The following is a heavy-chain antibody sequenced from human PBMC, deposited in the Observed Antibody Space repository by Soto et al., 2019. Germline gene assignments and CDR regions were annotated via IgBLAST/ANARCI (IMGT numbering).Heavy chain of an antibody. CDR1: GYTFTSYG. Sequence: ASVKVSCKASGYTFTSYGISWVRQAPGQGLEWMGWISAYNGNTNYAQKLQGRVTMTTDTSTSTAYMELRSLRSDDTAVYYCARGPYYNDSSGYSVYWGQGTLVTVSS. J-gene: IGHJ4*02. CDR2: ISAYNGNT. V-gene: IGHV1-18*01. D-gene: IGHD3-22*01. CDR3: ARGPYYNDSSGYSVY.